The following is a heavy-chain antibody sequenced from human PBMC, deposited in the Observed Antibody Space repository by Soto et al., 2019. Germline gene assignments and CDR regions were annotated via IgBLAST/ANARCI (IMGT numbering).Heavy chain of an antibody. CDR2: INPSGGST. D-gene: IGHD4-17*01. J-gene: IGHJ4*02. CDR3: AVGPTVTSYYFDY. V-gene: IGHV1-46*01. CDR1: GYTFTSYY. Sequence: QVQLVQSGAEVKKPGSSVKVSCKASGYTFTSYYMHWVRQAPGQGLEWMGRINPSGGSTSYAQKFQGRVTMTGDTSTSTVYMELSSLRSEDTAVYYCAVGPTVTSYYFDYWGQGTLVTVSS.